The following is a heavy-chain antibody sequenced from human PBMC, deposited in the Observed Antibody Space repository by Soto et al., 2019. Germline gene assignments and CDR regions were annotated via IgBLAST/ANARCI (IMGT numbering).Heavy chain of an antibody. CDR2: TYYRSKWYN. CDR1: GDSVSSNSAA. V-gene: IGHV6-1*01. J-gene: IGHJ3*02. CDR3: ARSSIAARSDAFDI. D-gene: IGHD6-6*01. Sequence: PSQTLSLTCVISGDSVSSNSAAWNWIRQSPSRGLEGLGRTYYRSKWYNDYAVSVKSRITIHPDTSKNQFSLQLNSVTPEDTAVYYCARSSIAARSDAFDIWGQGTMVTVSS.